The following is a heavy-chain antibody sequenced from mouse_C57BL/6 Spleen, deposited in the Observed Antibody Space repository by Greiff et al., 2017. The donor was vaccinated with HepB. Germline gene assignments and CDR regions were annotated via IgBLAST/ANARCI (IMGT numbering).Heavy chain of an antibody. CDR2: IDPEDGET. CDR1: GFNIKDYY. D-gene: IGHD1-1*01. J-gene: IGHJ1*03. Sequence: EVQVVESGAELVKPGASVKLSCTASGFNIKDYYMHWVKQRTEQGLEWIGRIDPEDGETKYAPKFQGKATITADTSSKTAYLQLSSLTSEDTAVYYCARSYYYGSSSWYFDVWGTGTTVTVSS. CDR3: ARSYYYGSSSWYFDV. V-gene: IGHV14-2*01.